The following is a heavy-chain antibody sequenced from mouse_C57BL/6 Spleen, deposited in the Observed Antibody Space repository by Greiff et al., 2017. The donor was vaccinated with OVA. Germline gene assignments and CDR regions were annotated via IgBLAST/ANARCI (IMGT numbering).Heavy chain of an antibody. V-gene: IGHV5-9*01. CDR1: GFTFSSYT. CDR2: ISGGGGNT. Sequence: EVKLMESGGGLVKPGGSLKLSCAASGFTFSSYTMSWVRQTPEKRLEWVATISGGGGNTYYPDSVKGRFTISRDNAKNTLYLQMSSLRAEDTALYYCARQDGSSYDYWYFDVWGTGTTVTVSS. J-gene: IGHJ1*03. CDR3: ARQDGSSYDYWYFDV. D-gene: IGHD1-1*01.